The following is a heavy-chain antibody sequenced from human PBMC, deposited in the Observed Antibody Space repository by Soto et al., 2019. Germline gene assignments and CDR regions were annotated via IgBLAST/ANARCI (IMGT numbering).Heavy chain of an antibody. CDR3: ARVSAPGTRWFGR. CDR1: GGSFNSGAYY. CDR2: LSYRGTT. Sequence: SETRSLTCTVSGGSFNSGAYYWGWIHRHPGKGLEWIGYLSYRGTTYYSPSLKSRLTMSLDTSKNQFSLKLNSVTAADTAVYYCARVSAPGTRWFGRLGPGNIVGVSS. V-gene: IGHV4-31*03. J-gene: IGHJ5*02. D-gene: IGHD6-13*01.